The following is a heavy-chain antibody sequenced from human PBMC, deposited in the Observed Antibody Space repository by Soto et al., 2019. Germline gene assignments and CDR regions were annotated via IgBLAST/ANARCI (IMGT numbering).Heavy chain of an antibody. J-gene: IGHJ4*02. D-gene: IGHD1-26*01. CDR1: GYTFTSYA. V-gene: IGHV1-3*01. CDR2: INAGNGNT. CDR3: ARGASPLIDY. Sequence: QVQLVQSGAEVKKPGASVKVSCKASGYTFTSYAMHWVRQAPGQRLEWMGWINAGNGNTKYSQKFQGRVTIIRDTSASTAYMXXSSLRSEDTAVYYCARGASPLIDYWGQGTLVTVSS.